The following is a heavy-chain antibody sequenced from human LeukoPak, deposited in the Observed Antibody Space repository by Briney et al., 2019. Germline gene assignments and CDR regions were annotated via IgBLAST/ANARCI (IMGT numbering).Heavy chain of an antibody. D-gene: IGHD6-19*01. CDR1: GYTFTGYY. CDR3: ARARRIAVAVYDD. Sequence: ASVKVSCKASGYTFTGYYMHWVRQAPGQGLQWMGWINPNSGGTNYAQKFQGRVTMTRDTSISTAYMELSRLRSDDTAVYYCARARRIAVAVYDDWGQGTLVTVSS. V-gene: IGHV1-2*02. J-gene: IGHJ4*02. CDR2: INPNSGGT.